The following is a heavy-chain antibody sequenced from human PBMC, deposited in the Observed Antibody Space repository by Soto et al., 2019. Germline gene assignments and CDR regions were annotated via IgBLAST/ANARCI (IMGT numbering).Heavy chain of an antibody. V-gene: IGHV4-61*01. CDR3: ARGGAYCSRDCPPYYFDF. Sequence: SETLSLTCTVSGGSVNTGSYYWSWIRRPPGKGLEWIGYIYYNGRTNYNPSLESRVTLSADTSKDQFSLRLSSVTAADTAVYYCARGGAYCSRDCPPYYFDFWGQGSLVTVYS. J-gene: IGHJ4*02. CDR2: IYYNGRT. CDR1: GGSVNTGSYY. D-gene: IGHD2-21*02.